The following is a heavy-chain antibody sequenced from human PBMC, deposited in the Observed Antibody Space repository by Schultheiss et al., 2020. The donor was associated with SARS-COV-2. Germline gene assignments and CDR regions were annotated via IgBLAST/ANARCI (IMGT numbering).Heavy chain of an antibody. J-gene: IGHJ6*02. CDR1: GFTFDDYG. D-gene: IGHD1-1*01. Sequence: GESLKISCAASGFTFDDYGMSWVRQAPGKGLEWVSGINWNGASTSYADSVKGRFTISRDNAKNSLYLQMNSLRAEDTALYYCARSKLSAYFYYGMDVWGQGTTVTVSS. CDR3: ARSKLSAYFYYGMDV. V-gene: IGHV3-20*04. CDR2: INWNGAST.